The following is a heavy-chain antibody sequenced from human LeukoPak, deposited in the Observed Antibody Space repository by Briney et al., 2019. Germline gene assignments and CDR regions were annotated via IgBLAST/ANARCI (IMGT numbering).Heavy chain of an antibody. V-gene: IGHV3-23*01. Sequence: PGGSLRLSCAASGFTFDDYAMSWVRQAPGKGLEWVSAISGSGGSTYYADSVKGRFTISRDNSKNALYLQMNSLRAEDTAVYYCAKDRDGSGPYSWFDPWGQGTLVTVSS. CDR3: AKDRDGSGPYSWFDP. CDR2: ISGSGGST. D-gene: IGHD3-10*01. CDR1: GFTFDDYA. J-gene: IGHJ5*02.